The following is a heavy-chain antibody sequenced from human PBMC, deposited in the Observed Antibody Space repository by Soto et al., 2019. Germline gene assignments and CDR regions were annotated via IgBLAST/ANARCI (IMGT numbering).Heavy chain of an antibody. V-gene: IGHV1-69*12. CDR3: ARDRRDGYDNYYYYGMDV. Sequence: QVQLVQSGAEVKKPGSSVKVSCKASGGTFSSYAISWVRQAPGQGLEWMGGIIPIFGTANYAQKFQGRVTITADESTSTAYMELSSLRSDDTAVYYCARDRRDGYDNYYYYGMDVWGHGTTVTVSS. CDR2: IIPIFGTA. CDR1: GGTFSSYA. J-gene: IGHJ6*02. D-gene: IGHD5-12*01.